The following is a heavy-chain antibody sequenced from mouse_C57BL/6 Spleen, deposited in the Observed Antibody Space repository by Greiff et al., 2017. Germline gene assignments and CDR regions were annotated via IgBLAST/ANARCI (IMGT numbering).Heavy chain of an antibody. CDR3: ASDPYDSRPMDC. V-gene: IGHV5-4*01. J-gene: IGHJ4*01. Sequence: EVQLVESGGGLVKPGGSLKLSCAASGFTFSSYSMSWVRQTPEQRLEWVATISAGGSYTYYHDNVKGRFTISRDNSKNNPYLQMSHLKSEDTAMYDCASDPYDSRPMDCWGQGTSVTVSS. D-gene: IGHD1-1*01. CDR2: ISAGGSYT. CDR1: GFTFSSYS.